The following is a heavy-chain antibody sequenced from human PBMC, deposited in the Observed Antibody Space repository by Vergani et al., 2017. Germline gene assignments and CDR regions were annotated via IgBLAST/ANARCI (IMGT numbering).Heavy chain of an antibody. Sequence: QVQLQQWGGGLLKPSETLSLTCVVNGRSFTSYHWTWIRQSPGEGLEWVGDIDHTGWPDYNPSLKSRRTMSVDKSRNQFSLTLNSVTATDTAIYFCARMNTETNGHRYYYYYMDVLGQGTAVTVS. J-gene: IGHJ6*03. D-gene: IGHD4-11*01. V-gene: IGHV4-34*01. CDR2: IDHTGWP. CDR1: GRSFTSYH. CDR3: ARMNTETNGHRYYYYYMDV.